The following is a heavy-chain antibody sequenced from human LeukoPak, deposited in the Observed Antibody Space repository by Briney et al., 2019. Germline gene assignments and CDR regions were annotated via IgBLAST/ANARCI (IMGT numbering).Heavy chain of an antibody. J-gene: IGHJ4*02. V-gene: IGHV3-48*03. D-gene: IGHD1-26*01. CDR2: ISSSGSTI. CDR1: GFTFSNYA. CDR3: ARVEVWWELLPSDY. Sequence: PGGSLRLSCAASGFTFSNYAMNWVRQAPGKGLEWVSYISSSGSTIYYADSVKGRFTISRDNAKNSLYLQMNSLRAEDTAVYYCARVEVWWELLPSDYWGQGTLVTVSS.